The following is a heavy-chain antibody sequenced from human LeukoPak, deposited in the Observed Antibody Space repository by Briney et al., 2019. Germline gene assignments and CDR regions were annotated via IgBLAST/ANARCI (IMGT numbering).Heavy chain of an antibody. V-gene: IGHV4-39*01. Sequence: SETLSLTCTVSGGSLSRTSYYWDWTRQPPGKGLEWIGNVFDSGSTHYNPSLKSRVTISVDTSKNQFSLRLSSVTAADTAVYYCARHTRPGHSGYENAFDIWGQGTMVTVSS. CDR2: VFDSGST. D-gene: IGHD5-12*01. CDR3: ARHTRPGHSGYENAFDI. CDR1: GGSLSRTSYY. J-gene: IGHJ3*02.